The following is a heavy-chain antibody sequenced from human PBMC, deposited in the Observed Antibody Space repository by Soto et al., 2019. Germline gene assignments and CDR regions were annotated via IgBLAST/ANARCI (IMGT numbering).Heavy chain of an antibody. CDR3: AKRATGTYFDY. V-gene: IGHV3-23*01. J-gene: IGHJ4*02. CDR2: ISGSGDST. Sequence: EVQLLESGGGLVQPGGSLRLSCAASGFSFSSYAMNWVRQAPGKGLECVSVISGSGDSTYYADSVKGRFTISRDNSKNTLYLQMNSLRAEDTAVYYCAKRATGTYFDYWGQGTLVTVSS. CDR1: GFSFSSYA. D-gene: IGHD1-1*01.